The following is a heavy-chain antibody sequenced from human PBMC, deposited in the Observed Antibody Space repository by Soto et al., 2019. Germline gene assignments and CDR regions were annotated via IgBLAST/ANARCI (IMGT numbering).Heavy chain of an antibody. V-gene: IGHV3-13*05. J-gene: IGHJ6*02. Sequence: EVQLVESGGGSVQPGESLRLSCAASGFSFRDYDMHWVRQPTGKGPAWVSGLGAADDPYYVASVKGRFSVSRDNAQSSLYLQMNNLRVDDTAVYFCARAYLGRLPRRADYYYAMDVWGRGTTVTVSS. D-gene: IGHD1-26*01. CDR1: GFSFRDYD. CDR2: LGAADDP. CDR3: ARAYLGRLPRRADYYYAMDV.